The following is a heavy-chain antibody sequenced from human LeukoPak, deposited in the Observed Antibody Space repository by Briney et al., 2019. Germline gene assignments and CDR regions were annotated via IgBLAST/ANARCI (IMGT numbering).Heavy chain of an antibody. D-gene: IGHD6-13*01. V-gene: IGHV3-21*01. CDR1: GFTFSSYS. J-gene: IGHJ1*01. Sequence: GGSLRLSCAASGFTFSSYSMNWVRQAPGKGLEWVSSISSSSAYIYCADSEKGRFTISRDNAKNSLYLQMNSLRGEDTAVYYCARGPRNSSSYQYFQHWGQGTLVTVSS. CDR3: ARGPRNSSSYQYFQH. CDR2: ISSSSAYI.